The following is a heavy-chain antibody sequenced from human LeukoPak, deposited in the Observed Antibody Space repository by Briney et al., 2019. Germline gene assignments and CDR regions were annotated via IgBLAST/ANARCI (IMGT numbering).Heavy chain of an antibody. CDR3: AREQWPTGYHFDY. V-gene: IGHV3-21*01. CDR2: ICSSSSYI. CDR1: GFTFSSYS. D-gene: IGHD6-19*01. Sequence: GGSLRLSCAASGFTFSSYSMNWVRQAPGKGLEWVSSICSSSSYIYYADSVKGRFTISRDNAKNSLYLQMNSLRAEDTAVYYCAREQWPTGYHFDYWGQGTLVTVSS. J-gene: IGHJ4*02.